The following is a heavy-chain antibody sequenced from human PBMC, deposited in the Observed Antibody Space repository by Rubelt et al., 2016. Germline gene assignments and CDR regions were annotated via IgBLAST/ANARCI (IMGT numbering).Heavy chain of an antibody. J-gene: IGHJ4*02. CDR3: AGQPGRRWQLVGHGSDY. D-gene: IGHD6-6*01. V-gene: IGHV4-59*08. Sequence: QVQLQQWGAGLVEPSETLSLTCGVSGGSLGHNYWTWVRQPPGKGLEWIGYMYYSGSTNYNPSLKSRITIPVDTSKNQFSLKLRSVTAADTAVYYCAGQPGRRWQLVGHGSDYWGQGTLVTVSS. CDR1: GGSLGHNY. CDR2: MYYSGST.